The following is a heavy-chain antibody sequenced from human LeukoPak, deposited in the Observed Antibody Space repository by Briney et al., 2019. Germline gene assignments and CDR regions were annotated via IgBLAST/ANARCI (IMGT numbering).Heavy chain of an antibody. CDR1: GGSVSSGSYY. CDR2: IYYSGST. CDR3: ARVASGYDVFDI. J-gene: IGHJ3*02. D-gene: IGHD3-3*01. V-gene: IGHV4-61*01. Sequence: PSETLSLTCTVSGGSVSSGSYYWSWIRQPPGKGLEWIGYIYYSGSTNYNPSLKSRVTISVDTSKNQFSLKLSSVTAADTAVFYCARVASGYDVFDIWGQGTMDTVSS.